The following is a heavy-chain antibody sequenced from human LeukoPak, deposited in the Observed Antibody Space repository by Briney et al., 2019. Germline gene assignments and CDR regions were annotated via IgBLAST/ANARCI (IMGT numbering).Heavy chain of an antibody. CDR2: ISSSGSTI. V-gene: IGHV3-48*03. D-gene: IGHD3-10*01. Sequence: HPGGSLRLSCAASGFTFSSYEMNWVRQAPGKGLEWVSYISSSGSTIYYADSVKGRFTISRDNAKNSLYLQMNSLRAEDTAVYYCARDLEGSGSFYRPSYDYWGQGTLVTVSS. J-gene: IGHJ4*02. CDR1: GFTFSSYE. CDR3: ARDLEGSGSFYRPSYDY.